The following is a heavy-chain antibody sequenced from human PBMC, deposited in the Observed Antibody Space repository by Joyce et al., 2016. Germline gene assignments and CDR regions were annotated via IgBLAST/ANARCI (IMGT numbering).Heavy chain of an antibody. D-gene: IGHD3-3*01. J-gene: IGHJ6*02. CDR2: SSAHNGKT. V-gene: IGHV1-18*04. Sequence: QVQLVQSGAEVKKPGASVKVSCKASGYTFTSYGISWVRQGPGQGLEWMGWSSAHNGKTNYEQEAQGRVTMTTGSSTSSASMGLRGLRSDDTAVYYCARDRGDLWSGDSPIYYYYYGMDVWGQGTTVTVSS. CDR1: GYTFTSYG. CDR3: ARDRGDLWSGDSPIYYYYYGMDV.